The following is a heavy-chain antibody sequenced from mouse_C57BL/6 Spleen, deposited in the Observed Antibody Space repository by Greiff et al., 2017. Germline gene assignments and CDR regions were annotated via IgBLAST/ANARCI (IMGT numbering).Heavy chain of an antibody. V-gene: IGHV5-17*01. CDR2: ISSGSSTI. Sequence: EVHLVESGGGLVKPGGSLKLSCAASGFTFSDYGMHWVRQAPEKGLEWVAYISSGSSTIYYADTVKGRFPISRDNAKNTLFLQMTSLRSEDTAMYYCARLYYAVFDYWGQGTTLTVSS. CDR3: ARLYYAVFDY. J-gene: IGHJ2*01. D-gene: IGHD2-1*01. CDR1: GFTFSDYG.